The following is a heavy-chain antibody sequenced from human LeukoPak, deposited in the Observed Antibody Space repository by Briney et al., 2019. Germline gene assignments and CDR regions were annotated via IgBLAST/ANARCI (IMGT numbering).Heavy chain of an antibody. CDR1: GGSFSGYY. Sequence: SETLSLTCALYGGSFSGYYWSWIRQPPGKGLEWIGEINHSGSTNYNPSLKSRFTISVDTSKNQFSLKLSSVTAADTAVYYCARHNREDYYYFYYMDVWGKGTTVTVSS. V-gene: IGHV4-34*01. CDR2: INHSGST. D-gene: IGHD3-16*02. CDR3: ARHNREDYYYFYYMDV. J-gene: IGHJ6*03.